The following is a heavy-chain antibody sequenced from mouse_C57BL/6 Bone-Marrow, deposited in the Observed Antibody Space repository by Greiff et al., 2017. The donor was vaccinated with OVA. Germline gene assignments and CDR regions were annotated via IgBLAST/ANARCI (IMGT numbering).Heavy chain of an antibody. CDR1: GFSFNTYA. V-gene: IGHV10-1*01. CDR3: VRPFNWDVDYYAMDY. CDR2: IRSKSNNYAT. D-gene: IGHD4-1*01. J-gene: IGHJ4*01. Sequence: EVQVVESGGGLVQPKGSLKLSCAASGFSFNTYAMNWVRQAPGKGLEWVARIRSKSNNYATYYADSVKDRFTISRDDSESMLYLQMNNLKTEDTAMYYCVRPFNWDVDYYAMDYWGQGTSVTVSS.